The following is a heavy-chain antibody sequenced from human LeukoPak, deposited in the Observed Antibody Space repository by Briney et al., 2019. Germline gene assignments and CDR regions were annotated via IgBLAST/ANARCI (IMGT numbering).Heavy chain of an antibody. D-gene: IGHD5-24*01. V-gene: IGHV1-46*01. CDR1: GYMFTHYY. Sequence: ASVKVSCKASGYMFTHYYMHWVRQAPGHGLEWMGMITSSGGDTSYAQKFEGRVTMTRDTSTRTVYMELSSLTSEDTAVYYCARDLRRSGYNWGCDHWGQGTLVTVSP. J-gene: IGHJ4*02. CDR3: ARDLRRSGYNWGCDH. CDR2: ITSSGGDT.